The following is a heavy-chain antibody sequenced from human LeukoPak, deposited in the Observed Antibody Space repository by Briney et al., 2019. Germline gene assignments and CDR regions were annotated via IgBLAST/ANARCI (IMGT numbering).Heavy chain of an antibody. V-gene: IGHV4-59*01. Sequence: PSETLSLTCAVYGGSFSGYYWSWVRQPPGQGLEWIGQIHYSGRADYNPSLKRRITISVDTSKNQMSPTLTSVTAADTAIYYCVKFGVDYDMGVWGQGTTVTVSS. CDR3: VKFGVDYDMGV. CDR2: IHYSGRA. D-gene: IGHD3-16*01. J-gene: IGHJ6*02. CDR1: GGSFSGYY.